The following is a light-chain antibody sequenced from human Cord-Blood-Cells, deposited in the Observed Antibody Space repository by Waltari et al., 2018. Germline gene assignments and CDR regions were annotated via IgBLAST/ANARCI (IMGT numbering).Light chain of an antibody. CDR3: CSDAGSYTLV. V-gene: IGLV2-11*01. Sequence: QSALTQPRSVSGSPGQSVTISCTGTSSDVGGYNYVSLYQQHPGKAPKLMIYVVSKLPAGVPDRFSGSKSGTTASLTISGLQAEDEADYCCCSDAGSYTLVFGGGTKLTVL. CDR1: SSDVGGYNY. J-gene: IGLJ2*01. CDR2: VVS.